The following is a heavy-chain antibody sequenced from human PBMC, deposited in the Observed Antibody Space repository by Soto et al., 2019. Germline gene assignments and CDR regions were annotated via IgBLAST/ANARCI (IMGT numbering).Heavy chain of an antibody. CDR2: IIPVSGAA. J-gene: IGHJ4*02. V-gene: IGHV1-69*01. CDR1: GGTFGSYA. CDR3: ATALGCRSTSCTLDY. D-gene: IGHD2-2*01. Sequence: QVQLVQSGAEVKKPGSSVKISSKASGGTFGSYAFSWVRQAPGQGLGWMGGIIPVSGAAHYAQKFQGRVTITADESTSTAYMELSSLSSQDTAVYYCATALGCRSTSCTLDYWGQGTRVIVSS.